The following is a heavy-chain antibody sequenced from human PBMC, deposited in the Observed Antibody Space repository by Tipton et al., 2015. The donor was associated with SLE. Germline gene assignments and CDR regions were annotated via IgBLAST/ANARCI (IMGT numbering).Heavy chain of an antibody. CDR1: GGSISSGGYS. CDR2: IYHSGST. J-gene: IGHJ4*02. CDR3: ARDRQGLGRYFDY. Sequence: TLSLTCAVSGGSISSGGYSWSWIRQPPGKGLEWIGYIYHSGSTYYNPSLKSRVTISVDTSKNQFSLKLSSVTAADTAVYYCARDRQGLGRYFDYWGQGTLVTVSS. D-gene: IGHD1-26*01. V-gene: IGHV4-30-2*01.